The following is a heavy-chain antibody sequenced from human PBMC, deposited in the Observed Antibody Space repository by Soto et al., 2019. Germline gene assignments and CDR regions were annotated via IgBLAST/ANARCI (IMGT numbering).Heavy chain of an antibody. D-gene: IGHD3-10*01. Sequence: GGSLRLSCAASGFIFGSYAMAWVRQAPGKGLQWVSGIGASGAIIYYADSVKGRFTISRDNSKNTLYLQMNSLRAEDTAVYYCARVGGSGSYYNHYYYGMDVWGQGTTVTVSS. J-gene: IGHJ6*02. CDR1: GFIFGSYA. V-gene: IGHV3-23*01. CDR3: ARVGGSGSYYNHYYYGMDV. CDR2: IGASGAII.